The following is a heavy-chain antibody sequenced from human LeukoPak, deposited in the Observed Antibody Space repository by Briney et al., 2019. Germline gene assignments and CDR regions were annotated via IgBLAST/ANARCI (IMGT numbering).Heavy chain of an antibody. D-gene: IGHD3-10*01. V-gene: IGHV4-59*01. CDR2: IYYSGST. CDR1: GGSISSYY. J-gene: IGHJ6*03. CDR3: ARGKYYGSGTLMDV. Sequence: SETLSLTCTVSGGSISSYYWSWIRQPPGKGLEWIGYIYYSGSTNYNPSLKSRVTISVDTSKNQFSLKLSSVTAADTAVYYCARGKYYGSGTLMDVWGKGTTVTISS.